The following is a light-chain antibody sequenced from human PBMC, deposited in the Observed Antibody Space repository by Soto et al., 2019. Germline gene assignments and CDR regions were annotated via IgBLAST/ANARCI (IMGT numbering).Light chain of an antibody. CDR2: EGS. V-gene: IGLV2-23*01. CDR3: CSYAGSSTLNYV. Sequence: ALTQPASVSGSPGQSITISCTGTSSDVGSYNLVSWYQQHPGKAPKLMIYEGSKRPSGVSNRFSGSKSGNTASLTISGLQAEDEADYYCCSYAGSSTLNYVFGTGTKVTVL. CDR1: SSDVGSYNL. J-gene: IGLJ1*01.